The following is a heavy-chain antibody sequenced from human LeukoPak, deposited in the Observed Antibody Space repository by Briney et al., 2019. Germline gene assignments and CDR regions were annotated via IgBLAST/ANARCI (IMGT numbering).Heavy chain of an antibody. CDR1: GFTFSDYS. D-gene: IGHD3-10*01. V-gene: IGHV3-11*01. Sequence: GGSLRLSCAVSGFTFSDYSMSWIGQAPGKGLEWVSFISSSGTTIYYADSVKGRFTISRDNAKNSLYLQMNSLRAEDTAVYYCARAQRYYYGPYDYWGQGTLVTVSS. J-gene: IGHJ4*02. CDR3: ARAQRYYYGPYDY. CDR2: ISSSGTTI.